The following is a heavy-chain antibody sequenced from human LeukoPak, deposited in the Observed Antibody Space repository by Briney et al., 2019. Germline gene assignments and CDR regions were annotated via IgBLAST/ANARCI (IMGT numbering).Heavy chain of an antibody. CDR1: GGSISSSIYY. J-gene: IGHJ5*02. V-gene: IGHV4-39*01. CDR3: ARQTKGYCSSSSCNNWFDP. D-gene: IGHD2-2*01. Sequence: SETLSLTCTVSGGSISSSIYYWGWIRQPPGRGLEWIGSIYYSGSTYYNPSLKSRVTISVDTSRNQFSLKLSSVTAADTAVYYCARQTKGYCSSSSCNNWFDPWGQGALVTVPS. CDR2: IYYSGST.